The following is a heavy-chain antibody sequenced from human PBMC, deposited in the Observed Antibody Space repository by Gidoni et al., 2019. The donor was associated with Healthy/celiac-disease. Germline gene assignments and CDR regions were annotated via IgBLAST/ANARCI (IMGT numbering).Heavy chain of an antibody. CDR2: IYYSGST. J-gene: IGHJ2*01. D-gene: IGHD5-12*01. CDR3: ARATEARDGYNSNVDWYFDL. V-gene: IGHV4-59*01. Sequence: GLEWIGYIYYSGSTNYNPSLKSRVTISVDTSKNQFSLKLSSVTAADTAVYYCARATEARDGYNSNVDWYFDLWGRGTLVTVSS.